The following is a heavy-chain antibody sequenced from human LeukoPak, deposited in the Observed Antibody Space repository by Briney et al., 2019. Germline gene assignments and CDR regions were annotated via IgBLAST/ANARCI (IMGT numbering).Heavy chain of an antibody. CDR1: GGSISSSSYY. Sequence: PSETLSLTCTVSGGSISSSSYYWGWIRQPPGKGLEWIGSIYYSGSTYYNPSLKSRVTISVDTSKNQFSLKLSSVTAADTAVYYCARYSSSWYLSFDYWGQGTLVTVSS. J-gene: IGHJ4*02. D-gene: IGHD6-13*01. CDR3: ARYSSSWYLSFDY. V-gene: IGHV4-39*07. CDR2: IYYSGST.